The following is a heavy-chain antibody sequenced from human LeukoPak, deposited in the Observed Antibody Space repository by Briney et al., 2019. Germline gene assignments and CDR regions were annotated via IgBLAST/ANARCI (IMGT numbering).Heavy chain of an antibody. Sequence: ASVKVSCKASGYTFTSYAMNWVRQAPGQGLEWMGWINPKSGGTNEARKFHDRVTMTRDTSIRTAYMEVSRLRSDDTAVYYCARSPDILTGENFDYWGQGTLVTVSS. D-gene: IGHD3-9*01. CDR3: ARSPDILTGENFDY. CDR1: GYTFTSYA. V-gene: IGHV1-2*02. CDR2: INPKSGGT. J-gene: IGHJ4*02.